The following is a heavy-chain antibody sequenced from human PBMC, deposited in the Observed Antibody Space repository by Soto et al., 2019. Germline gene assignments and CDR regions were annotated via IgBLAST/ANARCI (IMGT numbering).Heavy chain of an antibody. V-gene: IGHV1-2*04. J-gene: IGHJ6*03. CDR1: GYTFTGYY. CDR2: INPNRGGT. Sequence: QVQLVQSGAEVKKPGDSVKVSCKASGYTFTGYYMHWVRQAPGQGLEWMGWINPNRGGTNYAQKFQGWVTMTRDTSISTAYMELSRLRSDDTAVYYCASQRLGYYYMDVWGKGTTVTVSS. CDR3: ASQRLGYYYMDV.